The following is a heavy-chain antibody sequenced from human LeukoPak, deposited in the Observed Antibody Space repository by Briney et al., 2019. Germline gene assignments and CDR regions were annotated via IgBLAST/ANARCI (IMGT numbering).Heavy chain of an antibody. Sequence: GGSLRLSCVASGFIFNDAWMSWVGQAPGKGLEWVGRIRPKHDGGTTDYAAPVKGRFSLSRDDSENTLYLQMDNLRTEDTAVYYCTTDDDNTNAGFFDYWGQGTLVAVSS. D-gene: IGHD3-9*01. CDR2: IRPKHDGGTT. CDR3: TTDDDNTNAGFFDY. CDR1: GFIFNDAW. V-gene: IGHV3-15*01. J-gene: IGHJ4*02.